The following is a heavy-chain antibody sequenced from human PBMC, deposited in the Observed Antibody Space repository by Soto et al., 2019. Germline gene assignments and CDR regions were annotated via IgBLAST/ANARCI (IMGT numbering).Heavy chain of an antibody. CDR2: INPNSGAA. CDR3: ARSASPTTFYNCYYYGFDV. J-gene: IGHJ6*02. Sequence: WASVKVSCKASGYTFTGDYIHWVRQAPGQGLEWMGWINPNSGAAKYAQSFQGRVTMTRDTSISTAYLELNGLRSDDTAVFFCARSASPTTFYNCYYYGFDVWGQGATVTVSS. D-gene: IGHD2-2*02. V-gene: IGHV1-2*02. CDR1: GYTFTGDY.